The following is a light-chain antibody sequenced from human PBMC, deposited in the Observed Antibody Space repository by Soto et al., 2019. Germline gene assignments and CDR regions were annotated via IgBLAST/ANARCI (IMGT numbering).Light chain of an antibody. CDR1: FSNIGSNY. CDR3: AVWDDSLRGWV. Sequence: QSVLTQPPSASGTPGQRVTISCSGRFSNIGSNYVYWYQQLPRTAPKLLIFTNDQRTSGVPGRFSCSKSATSASLAISGRRYEDEADYYCAVWDDSLRGWVFGGGTQLTVL. CDR2: TND. V-gene: IGLV1-47*02. J-gene: IGLJ3*02.